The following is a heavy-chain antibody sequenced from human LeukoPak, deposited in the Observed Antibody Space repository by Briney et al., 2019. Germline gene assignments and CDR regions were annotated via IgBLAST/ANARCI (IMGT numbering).Heavy chain of an antibody. Sequence: SETLSLTCTVSGGSISSGSYYWSWIRQPAGTGLEWIGRIYTSGSTNYNPSLKSRVTISVDTSKNQFSLKLSSVTAADTAVYYCARDHLYYYYGMDVWGQGTTVTVSS. V-gene: IGHV4-61*02. CDR2: IYTSGST. J-gene: IGHJ6*02. CDR1: GGSISSGSYY. CDR3: ARDHLYYYYGMDV.